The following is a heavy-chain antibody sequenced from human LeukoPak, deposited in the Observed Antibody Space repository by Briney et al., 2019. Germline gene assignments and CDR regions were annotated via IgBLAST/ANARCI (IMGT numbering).Heavy chain of an antibody. D-gene: IGHD3-22*01. V-gene: IGHV1-24*01. CDR3: ATYYDRIDYYYYYGMDV. CDR2: FDPEDGET. Sequence: ASVKVSCKVSGYTLTELSMHWVRQAPGKGLEWMGGFDPEDGETIYAQEFQGRVTMTEDTSTDTAYMELSSLRSEDTAVYYCATYYDRIDYYYYYGMDVWGQGTTVTVSS. J-gene: IGHJ6*02. CDR1: GYTLTELS.